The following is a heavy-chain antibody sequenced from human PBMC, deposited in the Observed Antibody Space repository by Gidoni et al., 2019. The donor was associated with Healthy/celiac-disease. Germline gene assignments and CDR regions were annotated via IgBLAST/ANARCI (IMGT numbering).Heavy chain of an antibody. CDR1: GFPFDAYS. D-gene: IGHD6-13*01. Sequence: EVQLVESGGGLVQPGRSLRLSCSASGFPFDAYSMHWVRQAPGKGLEWVSGISWNSGSIGYADSVKGRFTISRDNAKNSLYLQMNSLRAEDTALYYCAKDIWYSSSWYALNYYYYYMDVWGKGTTVTVSS. CDR2: ISWNSGSI. CDR3: AKDIWYSSSWYALNYYYYYMDV. V-gene: IGHV3-9*01. J-gene: IGHJ6*03.